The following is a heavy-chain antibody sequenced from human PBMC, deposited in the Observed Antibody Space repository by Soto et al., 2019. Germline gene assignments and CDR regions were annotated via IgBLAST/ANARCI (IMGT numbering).Heavy chain of an antibody. J-gene: IGHJ4*02. CDR1: GYTFTSYA. CDR2: INAGNGNT. V-gene: IGHV1-3*01. Sequence: ASVKVSCKASGYTFTSYAMHWVRQAPGQRLEWMGWINAGNGNTKYSQKFQGRVTITRDTSASTAYMELSRLRSDDTAVYYCAAEVYLGGDCCHFDSWGQGTLVTVSS. D-gene: IGHD2-21*02. CDR3: AAEVYLGGDCCHFDS.